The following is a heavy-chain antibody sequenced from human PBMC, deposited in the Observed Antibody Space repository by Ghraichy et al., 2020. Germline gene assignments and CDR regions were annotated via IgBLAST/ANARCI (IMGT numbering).Heavy chain of an antibody. D-gene: IGHD6-19*01. CDR2: IYQNHNT. V-gene: IGHV3-53*01. CDR3: ASRLGVADARESDY. J-gene: IGHJ4*02. Sequence: GGSLRLSCEASEFSVRDNYMSWVRLAPGKGLEWISVIYQNHNTYYANSVRGRFTVSRDDSKNTVYLQMNSLRAEDTAMYYCASRLGVADARESDYWGQGTLVTVSS. CDR1: EFSVRDNY.